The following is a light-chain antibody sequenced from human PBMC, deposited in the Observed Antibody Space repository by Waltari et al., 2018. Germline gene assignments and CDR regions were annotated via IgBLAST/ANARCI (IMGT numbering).Light chain of an antibody. V-gene: IGKV1-9*01. CDR2: GAS. Sequence: QLTQSPSSLSASVGDRVTITCRASQGISSYLAWYQQKPGKAPKFLIYGASTLQSGVPSRFSGGGSGTDFSLTINSLQPEDFATYYCQQVHSYPLTFGGGTKVEIK. CDR3: QQVHSYPLT. J-gene: IGKJ4*01. CDR1: QGISSY.